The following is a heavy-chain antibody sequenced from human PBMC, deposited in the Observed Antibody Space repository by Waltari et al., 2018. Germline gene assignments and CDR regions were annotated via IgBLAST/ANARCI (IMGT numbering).Heavy chain of an antibody. J-gene: IGHJ4*02. CDR1: GFTVSSNY. CDR3: ARGPSSGYYDY. Sequence: EVQLVESGGGLIQPGGSLRLSCAASGFTVSSNYRSWVRQAPGKGLGWVSVFYSGGSTYYADSVKGRFTISRDNSKNTLYLQMNSLRAEDTAVYYCARGPSSGYYDYWGQGTLVTVSS. CDR2: FYSGGST. V-gene: IGHV3-53*01. D-gene: IGHD3-22*01.